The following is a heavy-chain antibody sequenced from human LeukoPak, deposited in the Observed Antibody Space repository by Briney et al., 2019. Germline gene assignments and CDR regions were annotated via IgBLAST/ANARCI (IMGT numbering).Heavy chain of an antibody. D-gene: IGHD7-27*01. Sequence: NPSETLSLTCTVSGGSISSYYWSWIRQPPGKGLEWIGYIYYSGSTNYNPSLKSRVTISVDTSKNQFSLTLTSVTAADTAMYYCAGGAWGDWYFDLWGRGTLVTVSS. CDR1: GGSISSYY. V-gene: IGHV4-59*01. CDR3: AGGAWGDWYFDL. CDR2: IYYSGST. J-gene: IGHJ2*01.